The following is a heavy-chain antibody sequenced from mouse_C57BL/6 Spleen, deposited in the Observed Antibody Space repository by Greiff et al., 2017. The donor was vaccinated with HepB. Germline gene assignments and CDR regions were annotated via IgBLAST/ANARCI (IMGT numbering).Heavy chain of an antibody. J-gene: IGHJ2*01. CDR3: AREGELVSFDY. CDR1: GYTFTSYW. CDR2: IHPNSGST. V-gene: IGHV1-64*01. Sequence: QVQLQQPGAELVKPGASVKLSCKASGYTFTSYWMHWVKQRPGQGLEWIGMIHPNSGSTNYNEKFKSKATLTVDKSSSTAYMQLSSLTSEDSAVYYCAREGELVSFDYWGQGTTLTVSS. D-gene: IGHD4-1*01.